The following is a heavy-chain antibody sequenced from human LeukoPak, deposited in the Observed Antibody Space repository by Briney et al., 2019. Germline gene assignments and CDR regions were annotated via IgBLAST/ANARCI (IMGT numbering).Heavy chain of an antibody. J-gene: IGHJ5*02. V-gene: IGHV4-30-4*08. Sequence: SETLSLTCTVSGGFINNGDYYWNWIRQPPGKGLEWIGYVYYSGSTNYNPSLKSRVTISIDTSKNQFSLKLSSVTAADTAVYYCARDYYSNFFLGLDPWGQGTLVTVPS. CDR1: GGFINNGDYY. CDR2: VYYSGST. D-gene: IGHD4-11*01. CDR3: ARDYYSNFFLGLDP.